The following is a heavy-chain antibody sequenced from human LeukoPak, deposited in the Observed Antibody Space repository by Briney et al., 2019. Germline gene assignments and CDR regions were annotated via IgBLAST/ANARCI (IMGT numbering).Heavy chain of an antibody. CDR2: ISSSGTI. V-gene: IGHV3-11*04. CDR1: GFSFSDSY. J-gene: IGHJ4*02. Sequence: GGSLRLSCAASGFSFSDSYMTGIRQAPGKGLEWLSYISSSGTIYYADSVKGRFTISRDNAKNSLYLQMNSLRAEDTAVYYCARDGVGIVAPYFDYWGQGTLVTVSS. CDR3: ARDGVGIVAPYFDY. D-gene: IGHD1-26*01.